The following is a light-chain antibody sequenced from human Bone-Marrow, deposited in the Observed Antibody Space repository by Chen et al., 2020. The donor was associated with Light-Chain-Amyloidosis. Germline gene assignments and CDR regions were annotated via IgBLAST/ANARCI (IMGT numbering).Light chain of an antibody. CDR1: SGSIATNY. V-gene: IGLV6-57*01. Sequence: NFMLTQPHSVSESPGKTVIISCTRSSGSIATNYVQWYQQRPGSSPTTVIYEDDQRPSGVPDRFSGSIDRSSKSASLTISGLKTEDEEYYYCQSYQGSSQGVFGGGTKLTVL. CDR3: QSYQGSSQGV. J-gene: IGLJ3*02. CDR2: EDD.